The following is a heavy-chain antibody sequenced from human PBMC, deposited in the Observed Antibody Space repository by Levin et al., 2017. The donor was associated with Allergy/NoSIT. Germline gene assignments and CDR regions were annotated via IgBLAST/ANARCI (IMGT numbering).Heavy chain of an antibody. D-gene: IGHD5-18*01. CDR1: GFSFSSYW. V-gene: IGHV3-7*01. CDR2: IKRDGSEK. Sequence: AGGSLRLSCAASGFSFSSYWMSWVRQAPGKGLEWVANIKRDGSEKYYVDSVKGRFTISRDSAKNALYLQMNSLRAEDTAVYYCATLDTSMIDDYWGQGTLVTVSS. CDR3: ATLDTSMIDDY. J-gene: IGHJ4*02.